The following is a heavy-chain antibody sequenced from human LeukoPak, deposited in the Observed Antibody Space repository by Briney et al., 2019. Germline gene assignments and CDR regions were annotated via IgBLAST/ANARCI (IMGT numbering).Heavy chain of an antibody. CDR3: ARDRAGYFDY. CDR1: GGSISSSSYY. D-gene: IGHD6-19*01. V-gene: IGHV4-39*07. J-gene: IGHJ4*02. CDR2: IYYSGST. Sequence: SETLSLTCTVSGGSISSSSYYWGWIRQPPGKGLEWIGSIYYSGSTYYNPSLKSRVTISVDTSKNQFSLKLSSVTAADTAVYYCARDRAGYFDYWGQGALVTVSS.